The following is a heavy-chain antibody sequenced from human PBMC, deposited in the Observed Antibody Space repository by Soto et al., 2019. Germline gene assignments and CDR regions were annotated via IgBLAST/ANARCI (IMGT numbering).Heavy chain of an antibody. CDR1: GFSFSTYD. V-gene: IGHV3-48*02. CDR2: ISGGSSRI. Sequence: PGGSLRLSCAASGFSFSTYDMNWVRQAPGKGLEWVSYISGGSSRIFYADSVKGRFTISRDNAKNSLYLQMNSLRDEDTGVYYYARVIYGGWSTIKDYYYYAMDVWGQGTTVTVSS. CDR3: ARVIYGGWSTIKDYYYYAMDV. D-gene: IGHD5-12*01. J-gene: IGHJ6*02.